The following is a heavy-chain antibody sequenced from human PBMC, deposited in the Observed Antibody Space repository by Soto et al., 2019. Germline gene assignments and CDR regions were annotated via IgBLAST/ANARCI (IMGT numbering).Heavy chain of an antibody. D-gene: IGHD6-6*01. J-gene: IGHJ6*02. CDR3: ARGNSSSPYYYYGMDV. Sequence: GGSLRLSCAASGFTFSSYGMHWVRQAPGKGLEWVAVISYDGSNKYYAESVKGRFTISRDNSKNTLYLQMNSLRAEDTAVYYCARGNSSSPYYYYGMDVWGQGTTVTVSS. CDR1: GFTFSSYG. CDR2: ISYDGSNK. V-gene: IGHV3-30*03.